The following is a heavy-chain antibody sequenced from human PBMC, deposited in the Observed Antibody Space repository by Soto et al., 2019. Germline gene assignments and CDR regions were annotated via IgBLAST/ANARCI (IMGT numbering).Heavy chain of an antibody. J-gene: IGHJ6*02. D-gene: IGHD2-2*01. Sequence: PSETLSLTCAVSGGSINSGGYYWTWIRQHPGRGLESIGYIYYSGDTYYNPSLKSRLSISLDTSKNQFSLKLTSVTAADTAIYYCARFPSRAHYFAMDVWGHGTAVTVS. CDR2: IYYSGDT. CDR1: GGSINSGGYY. V-gene: IGHV4-31*11. CDR3: ARFPSRAHYFAMDV.